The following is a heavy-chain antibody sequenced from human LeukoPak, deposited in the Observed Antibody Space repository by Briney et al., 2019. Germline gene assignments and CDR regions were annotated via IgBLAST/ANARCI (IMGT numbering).Heavy chain of an antibody. CDR2: ISSSSSTI. CDR3: ARDRMGGSYYYYGMDV. CDR1: GFTFSSYS. Sequence: GGSLRLSCAASGFTFSSYSMDWVRQAPGKGLKWVSYISSSSSTIYYADSVKGRFTISRDNAKNSLYLQMNSLRDEDTAVYYCARDRMGGSYYYYGMDVWGQGTTVTVSS. V-gene: IGHV3-48*02. D-gene: IGHD3-10*01. J-gene: IGHJ6*02.